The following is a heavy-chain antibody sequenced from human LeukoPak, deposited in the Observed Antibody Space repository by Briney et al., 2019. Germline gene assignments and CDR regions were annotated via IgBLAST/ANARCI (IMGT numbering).Heavy chain of an antibody. Sequence: RGASVKVSCKASGGTFSSYAISWVRQAPGQGLEWMGRIIPILGIANYAQKFQGRVTITADKSTSTAYMELSSLRSEDTAVYYCARDAEAADYYYGMDVWGQGTTVTVSS. V-gene: IGHV1-69*04. D-gene: IGHD6-13*01. CDR1: GGTFSSYA. CDR3: ARDAEAADYYYGMDV. J-gene: IGHJ6*02. CDR2: IIPILGIA.